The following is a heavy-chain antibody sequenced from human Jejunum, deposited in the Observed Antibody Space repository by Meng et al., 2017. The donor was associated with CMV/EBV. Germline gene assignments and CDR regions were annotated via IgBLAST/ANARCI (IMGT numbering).Heavy chain of an antibody. CDR1: GYTFIDYY. D-gene: IGHD4-23*01. V-gene: IGHV1-2*06. CDR2: INPNTGGT. CDR3: ARHTGDYDGTVFDY. J-gene: IGHJ4*02. Sequence: KTSGYTFIDYYIHWVRQAPGQGLEWMGRINPNTGGTIYPQKFEDRVTMTRDTSISTAYMEVSRLTSDDTALYYCARHTGDYDGTVFDYWGQGALVTVSS.